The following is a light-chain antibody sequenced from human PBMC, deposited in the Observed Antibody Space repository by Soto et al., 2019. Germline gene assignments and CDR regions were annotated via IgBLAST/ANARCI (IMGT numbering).Light chain of an antibody. CDR1: QSVSSY. J-gene: IGKJ1*01. Sequence: EIVLTQSPATLSLSPVERATLXCRASQSVSSYLAWYQQKPGQAPRLLIYDASNRATGIPARFSGSGSGTDFTLTISSLEPEDFAVYYCQQYGSSGTFGQGTKVDIK. CDR2: DAS. CDR3: QQYGSSGT. V-gene: IGKV3-11*01.